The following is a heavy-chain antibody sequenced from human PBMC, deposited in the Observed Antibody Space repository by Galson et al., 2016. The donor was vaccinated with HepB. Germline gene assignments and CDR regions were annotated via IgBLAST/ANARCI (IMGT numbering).Heavy chain of an antibody. D-gene: IGHD4-17*01. CDR2: ISASGSSK. Sequence: SLRLSCAGPGLSLSPYAMSWGRQAPGKGLEWVSGISASGSSKTYADSVRGRFIISRDNSNNKLFLQMNSLTTEDTAIYFCAKDRLSGHGDYSWGIFDIWGRGTEVTVSS. CDR1: GLSLSPYA. CDR3: AKDRLSGHGDYSWGIFDI. J-gene: IGHJ3*02. V-gene: IGHV3-23*01.